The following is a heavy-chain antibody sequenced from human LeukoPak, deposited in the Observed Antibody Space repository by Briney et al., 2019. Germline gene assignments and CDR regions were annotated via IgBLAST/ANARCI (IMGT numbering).Heavy chain of an antibody. J-gene: IGHJ3*02. Sequence: GGSLRLSCAASGFTFTNYWMHWVRQAPGKGLVWVSRVLSDGSRISYADSVKGRFTISRDNAKNTLYLQMDSLRAEDTAVYYCARVAVGGTRAFDIWGQGTTVTVSS. D-gene: IGHD6-19*01. CDR3: ARVAVGGTRAFDI. V-gene: IGHV3-74*01. CDR1: GFTFTNYW. CDR2: VLSDGSRI.